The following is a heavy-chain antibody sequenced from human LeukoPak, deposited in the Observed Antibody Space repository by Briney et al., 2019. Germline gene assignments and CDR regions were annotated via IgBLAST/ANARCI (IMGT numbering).Heavy chain of an antibody. Sequence: SETLSLTCTVSGGSISSYHWSWIRQPPGKGLEWIGYIYYSGSTNYNPSLKSRVTISVDTSKNQFSLKLSSVTAADTAVYYCAREGGQQLPYYMDVWGKGTTVTVSS. CDR3: AREGGQQLPYYMDV. J-gene: IGHJ6*03. D-gene: IGHD6-13*01. CDR2: IYYSGST. CDR1: GGSISSYH. V-gene: IGHV4-59*01.